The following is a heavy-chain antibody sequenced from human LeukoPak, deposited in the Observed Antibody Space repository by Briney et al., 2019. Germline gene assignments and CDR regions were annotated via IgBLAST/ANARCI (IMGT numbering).Heavy chain of an antibody. J-gene: IGHJ4*02. CDR1: GDSISSSDYY. CDR3: ARGSRRLADFHY. Sequence: PSETLSLTCTVSGDSISSSDYYWGWIRQPPGKGLGWIGSISYSGSTYYNPSLQSRVTISVDTSKNQFSLELSSVTAADTAVYYCARGSRRLADFHYWGQGTLVTVSS. CDR2: ISYSGST. V-gene: IGHV4-39*01. D-gene: IGHD1-26*01.